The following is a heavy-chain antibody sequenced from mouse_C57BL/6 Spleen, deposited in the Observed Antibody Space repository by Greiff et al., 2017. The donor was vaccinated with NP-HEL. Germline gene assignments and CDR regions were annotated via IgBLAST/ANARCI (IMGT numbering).Heavy chain of an antibody. D-gene: IGHD1-1*01. CDR1: GYTFTSYW. J-gene: IGHJ4*01. CDR3: ARGGITTVVALYYYAMDY. CDR2: IDPNSGGT. Sequence: QVQLQQPGAELVKPGASVKLSCKASGYTFTSYWMHWVKQRPGRGLEWIGRIDPNSGGTKYNEKFKSKATLTVDKPSSTAYMQLSSLTSEDSAVYYCARGGITTVVALYYYAMDYWGQGTSVTVSS. V-gene: IGHV1-72*01.